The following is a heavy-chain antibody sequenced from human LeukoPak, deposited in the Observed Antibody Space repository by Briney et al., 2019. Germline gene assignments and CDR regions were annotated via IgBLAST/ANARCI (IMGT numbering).Heavy chain of an antibody. Sequence: GGSLRLSCAASGFSFGNYWMTWVRQAPGKGLQWVAKIKQDGSEKYDVDSVKGRFTISRDNAKNSLYLQMNNLRAEDTAVYYCARGRGYCSSTSCYYFDYWGRGTLVTVSS. CDR3: ARGRGYCSSTSCYYFDY. CDR2: IKQDGSEK. CDR1: GFSFGNYW. J-gene: IGHJ4*02. V-gene: IGHV3-7*01. D-gene: IGHD2-2*01.